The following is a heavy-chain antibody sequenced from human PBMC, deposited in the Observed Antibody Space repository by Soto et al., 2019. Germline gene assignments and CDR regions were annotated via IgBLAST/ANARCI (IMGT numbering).Heavy chain of an antibody. Sequence: QVQLVQSGAEVKKPGASVKVSCKTSGYTFTNYYMQWVRQAPGQGLEWMGIFNPSAGTTSYAQNFQGRVTMTRDTSTSTVYMELSSLTSDDTAVYYCARAIDYYDYCGQGTLVTVSS. CDR2: FNPSAGTT. J-gene: IGHJ4*02. V-gene: IGHV1-46*01. CDR1: GYTFTNYY. CDR3: ARAIDYYDY.